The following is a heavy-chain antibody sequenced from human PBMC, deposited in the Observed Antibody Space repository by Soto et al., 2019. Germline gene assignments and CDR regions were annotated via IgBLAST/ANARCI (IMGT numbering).Heavy chain of an antibody. V-gene: IGHV1-69*01. CDR3: ASYYDSSGYWAGWYFDL. CDR2: IIPIFGTA. CDR1: GGTFSSYA. D-gene: IGHD3-22*01. Sequence: QVQLVQSGAEVKKPGSSVKVSCKASGGTFSSYAISWVRQAPGQGLEWMGGIIPIFGTANYAQKFQGRVTITADESTSTADMELSSLRSEDTAVYYCASYYDSSGYWAGWYFDLWGRGTLVTVSS. J-gene: IGHJ2*01.